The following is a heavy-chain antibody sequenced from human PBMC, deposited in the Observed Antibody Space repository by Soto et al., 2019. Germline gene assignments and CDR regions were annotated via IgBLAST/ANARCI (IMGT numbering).Heavy chain of an antibody. V-gene: IGHV3-30*18. J-gene: IGHJ4*02. D-gene: IGHD5-18*01. Sequence: QVQLVESGGGVVQPGRSLRLSCAASGFTCSSYGMHWVRQAPGKGLEWVAVISYDGSNKYYADSVKGRFTISRDNSKNTLYLQMNSLRAEDTAVYYCAKGDTAMGLGILWGQGTLVTVSS. CDR1: GFTCSSYG. CDR2: ISYDGSNK. CDR3: AKGDTAMGLGIL.